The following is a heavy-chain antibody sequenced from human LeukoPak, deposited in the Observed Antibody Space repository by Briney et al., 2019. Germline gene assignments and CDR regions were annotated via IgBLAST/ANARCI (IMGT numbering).Heavy chain of an antibody. D-gene: IGHD2-8*01. Sequence: ASVKVSCKASGYTFTSYYMHWVRQAPGQGLEWMGIINPSGGSTSYAQKFQGRVTMTRDTSTSTVYTELSSLRSEDTAVYYCARGPSILMVYAIVVDDYYYGMDVWGQGTTVTVSS. V-gene: IGHV1-46*01. CDR3: ARGPSILMVYAIVVDDYYYGMDV. J-gene: IGHJ6*02. CDR1: GYTFTSYY. CDR2: INPSGGST.